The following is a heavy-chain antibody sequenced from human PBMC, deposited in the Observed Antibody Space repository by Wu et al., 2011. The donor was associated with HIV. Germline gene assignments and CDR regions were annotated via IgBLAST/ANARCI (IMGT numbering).Heavy chain of an antibody. CDR2: IYPADSES. V-gene: IGHV5-51*01. CDR3: ARSYSSGSVHFDY. J-gene: IGHJ4*02. Sequence: VQLVQSGVEVKKPGESLKISCKGTGSSFSNFWIGWVRQMPGKGLEWMGSIYPADSESRYSPAFQGHVTLSADKSITTAYLQWSSLKASDTAMYYCARSYSSGSVHFDYWGQGTLVTVSS. CDR1: GSSFSNFW. D-gene: IGHD6-19*01.